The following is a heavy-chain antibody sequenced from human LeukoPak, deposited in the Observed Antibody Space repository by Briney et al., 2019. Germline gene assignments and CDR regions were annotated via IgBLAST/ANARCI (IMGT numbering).Heavy chain of an antibody. CDR2: IYSGGST. V-gene: IGHV3-53*01. CDR1: GFTVSTNY. J-gene: IGHJ4*02. Sequence: GGSLRLSCAASGFTVSTNYMSWVRQAPGKGLEWVSVIYSGGSTYYADSVKGRFTISRDNFKNTLYLQMNSLRAEDTAVYYCARDRVNIVATIYDYWGQGTLVTVSS. CDR3: ARDRVNIVATIYDY. D-gene: IGHD5-12*01.